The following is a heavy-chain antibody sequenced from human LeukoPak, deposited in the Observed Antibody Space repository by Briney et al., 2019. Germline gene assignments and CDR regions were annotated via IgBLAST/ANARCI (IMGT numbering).Heavy chain of an antibody. CDR2: ISGSGGST. Sequence: GGSLRLSCAVSGITLSNYDMSRVRQAPGKGLEWVAGISGSGGSTYYADSVKGRFTISRDNSKNTLYLQMISLRAEDTAVYFCAKRGVVIRVILVGFHKEAYYFDSWGQGALVTVSS. V-gene: IGHV3-23*01. CDR1: GITLSNYD. CDR3: AKRGVVIRVILVGFHKEAYYFDS. J-gene: IGHJ4*02. D-gene: IGHD3-22*01.